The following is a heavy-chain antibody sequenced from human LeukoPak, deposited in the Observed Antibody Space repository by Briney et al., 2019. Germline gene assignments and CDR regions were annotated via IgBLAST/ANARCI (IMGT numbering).Heavy chain of an antibody. D-gene: IGHD6-19*01. J-gene: IGHJ4*02. Sequence: QTLSLTCAISGESVSSINGAWNWIRQSPSRGLEWLGRTYYRSKWYNEYAESMKGRITINPDTSKNQFSLQLNSVTPEDTAVYYCARDEGRSGWYTFDYWGQGTLVTVSS. V-gene: IGHV6-1*01. CDR2: TYYRSKWYN. CDR3: ARDEGRSGWYTFDY. CDR1: GESVSSINGA.